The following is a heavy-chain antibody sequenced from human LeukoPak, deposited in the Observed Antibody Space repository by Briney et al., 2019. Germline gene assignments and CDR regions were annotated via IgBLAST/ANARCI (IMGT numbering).Heavy chain of an antibody. CDR1: GYTFTGYY. D-gene: IGHD3-3*01. Sequence: SVKVSCKASGYTFTGYYMHWVRQAPGQGLEWMGGIIPIFGTANYAQKFQGRVTITADESTSTAYMELSSLRSEDTAVYYCAREGKPDTIFGVGKKRSFDIWGQGTMVTVSS. V-gene: IGHV1-69*13. CDR2: IIPIFGTA. CDR3: AREGKPDTIFGVGKKRSFDI. J-gene: IGHJ3*02.